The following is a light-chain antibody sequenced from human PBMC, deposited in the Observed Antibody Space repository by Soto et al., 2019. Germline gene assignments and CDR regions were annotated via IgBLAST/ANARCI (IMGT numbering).Light chain of an antibody. CDR3: ISYTSSSTPYV. CDR1: SSDVGGYNY. V-gene: IGLV2-14*01. J-gene: IGLJ1*01. Sequence: QSALTQPASVSGSPGQSITISCTGTSSDVGGYNYVSWYQQHPGKAPKLMIYEVSNRPSGVSNHFSGSKSGNTASLTISGLQAEDGADYYCISYTSSSTPYVCGTGTKLTVL. CDR2: EVS.